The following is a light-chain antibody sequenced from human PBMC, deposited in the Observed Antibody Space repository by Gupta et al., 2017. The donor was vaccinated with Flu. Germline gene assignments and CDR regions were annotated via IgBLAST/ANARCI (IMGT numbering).Light chain of an antibody. CDR1: SSDVGSYNL. Sequence: QSALTQPASVSGSPGQSITISCTGTSSDVGSYNLVSWYQQHPDTAPKVMIYEVSKRPSGVSNRFSGSKSGNTASLTISGLQAEDEADYYCCSDAGNSILVFGGGTKLTVL. V-gene: IGLV2-23*02. CDR2: EVS. J-gene: IGLJ2*01. CDR3: CSDAGNSILV.